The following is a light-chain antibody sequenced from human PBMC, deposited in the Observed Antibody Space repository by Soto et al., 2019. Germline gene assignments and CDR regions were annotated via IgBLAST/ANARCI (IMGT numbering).Light chain of an antibody. CDR3: QQSYNTPRT. Sequence: DIQMTQSPSSLSASVGDRVTITCRASQSISSYLNWYQQKPGKAPKLLIYTASSLQSGVPSRFSGSGFGTDFTLTISSLQPEDFATYYCQQSYNTPRTFDQGTKVEIK. V-gene: IGKV1-39*01. CDR2: TAS. CDR1: QSISSY. J-gene: IGKJ1*01.